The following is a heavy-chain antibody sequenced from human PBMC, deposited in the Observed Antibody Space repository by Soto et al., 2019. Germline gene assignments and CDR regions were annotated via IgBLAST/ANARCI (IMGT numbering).Heavy chain of an antibody. CDR1: GGSISSYY. CDR2: IYYSGST. D-gene: IGHD3-22*01. CDR3: AKGSSSYRPYYFDY. Sequence: SETLSLPCTVSGGSISSYYWRWIRQPPGKGLEWIGYIYYSGSTNYNPSLKSRVTISVDTSKNQFSLKLSSVTAADTAVYYCAKGSSSYRPYYFDYWGQGTLVTVSS. J-gene: IGHJ4*02. V-gene: IGHV4-59*08.